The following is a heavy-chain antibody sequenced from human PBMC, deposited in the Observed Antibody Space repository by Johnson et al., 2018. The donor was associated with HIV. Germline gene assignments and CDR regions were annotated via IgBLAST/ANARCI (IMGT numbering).Heavy chain of an antibody. Sequence: QVQLVESGGGLVKPGGSLRLSCAASGFTFSDYYMSWIRQAPGKGLEWVSYISSSGSTIYYADSVKGRFTISRDNAKNTMFVQMNSLRVEDTAVYYCARSGPNWAFDFWGQGTMVTVSS. D-gene: IGHD1-1*01. CDR1: GFTFSDYY. CDR2: ISSSGSTI. CDR3: ARSGPNWAFDF. J-gene: IGHJ3*01. V-gene: IGHV3-11*04.